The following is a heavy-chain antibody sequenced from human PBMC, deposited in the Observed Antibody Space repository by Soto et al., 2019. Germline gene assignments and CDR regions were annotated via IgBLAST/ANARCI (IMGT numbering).Heavy chain of an antibody. CDR3: AIYSSSWPWEDY. CDR2: INADNGNT. J-gene: IGHJ4*02. V-gene: IGHV1-18*01. CDR1: GYTFTSYA. Sequence: ASVKVSCKASGYTFTSYAMRWVRQAPGQRLEWMGWINADNGNTNYAQKLQGRVTMTTDTSTSTAYMELRSLRSDDTAVYYCAIYSSSWPWEDYWGQGTLVTVSS. D-gene: IGHD6-13*01.